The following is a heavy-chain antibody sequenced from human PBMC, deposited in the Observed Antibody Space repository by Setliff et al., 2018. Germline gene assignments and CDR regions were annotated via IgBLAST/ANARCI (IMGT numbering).Heavy chain of an antibody. Sequence: PGESLKISCAASGFTFGSYWMSWVRQAPGKGLEWVANIKQDGSQKYYVDSVKGRFTISRDSARNSLYLHMNSLRDEDTAVYFCARDKDHIRGFDYWGRGALVTVSS. V-gene: IGHV3-7*03. CDR1: GFTFGSYW. J-gene: IGHJ4*02. CDR2: IKQDGSQK. CDR3: ARDKDHIRGFDY. D-gene: IGHD3-10*01.